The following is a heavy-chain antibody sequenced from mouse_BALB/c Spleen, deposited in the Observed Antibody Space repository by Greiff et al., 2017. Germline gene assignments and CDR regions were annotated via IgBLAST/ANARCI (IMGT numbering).Heavy chain of an antibody. CDR3: AGRHNWEDYAMDY. CDR1: GYTFTDYN. D-gene: IGHD4-1*02. Sequence: VQLQQSGPELVKPGASVKIPCKASGYTFTDYNMDWVKQSHGKSLEWIGDINPNNGGTIYNQKFKGKATLTVDKSSSTAYMELRSLTSEATAVYYCAGRHNWEDYAMDYWGQGTSVTVSS. J-gene: IGHJ4*01. CDR2: INPNNGGT. V-gene: IGHV1-18*01.